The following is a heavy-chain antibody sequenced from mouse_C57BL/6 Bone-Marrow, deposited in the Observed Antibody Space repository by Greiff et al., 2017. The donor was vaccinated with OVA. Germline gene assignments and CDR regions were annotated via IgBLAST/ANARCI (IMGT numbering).Heavy chain of an antibody. CDR2: INYDGSST. CDR3: AREGYGSSYHFDY. Sequence: EVMLVESEGGLVQPGSSMKLSCTASGFTFSDYYMAWVRQVPEKGLEWVANINYDGSSTYYLDSLKSRFIISRDNAKNILYLQMSSLKSEDTATYYCAREGYGSSYHFDYWGQGTTLTVSS. J-gene: IGHJ2*01. V-gene: IGHV5-16*01. D-gene: IGHD1-1*01. CDR1: GFTFSDYY.